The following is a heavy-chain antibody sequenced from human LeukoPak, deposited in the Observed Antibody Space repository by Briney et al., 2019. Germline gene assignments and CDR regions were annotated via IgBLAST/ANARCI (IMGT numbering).Heavy chain of an antibody. CDR2: IYYSGST. V-gene: IGHV4-59*08. D-gene: IGHD3-3*01. J-gene: IGHJ6*03. Sequence: SETLSLTCTVSGGSISHHYGSWIRQPPGRGLEWIGYIYYSGSTNYNPSLKSRVTISVDTSNNQFSLKLSSVTAADTAVYYCARARLNDFWSTYYTPYYYYYYMDVWGKGTTVTVSS. CDR3: ARARLNDFWSTYYTPYYYYYYMDV. CDR1: GGSISHHY.